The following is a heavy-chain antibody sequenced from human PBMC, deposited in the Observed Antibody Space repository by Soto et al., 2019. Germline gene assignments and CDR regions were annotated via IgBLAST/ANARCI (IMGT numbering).Heavy chain of an antibody. CDR2: IYTSGST. CDR3: ARDNGSGSYYNPNWFDP. Sequence: NPSETLSLTCTVSGGSISSYYWSWIRQPAGKGLEWIGRIYTSGSTNYNPSLKSRVTMSVDTSKNQFSLKLSSVTAADTAVYYCARDNGSGSYYNPNWFDPWGQGTLVTVSS. J-gene: IGHJ5*02. D-gene: IGHD3-10*01. V-gene: IGHV4-4*07. CDR1: GGSISSYY.